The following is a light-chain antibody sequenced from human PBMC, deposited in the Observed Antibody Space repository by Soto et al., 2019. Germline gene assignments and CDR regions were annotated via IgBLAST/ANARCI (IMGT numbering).Light chain of an antibody. CDR1: SSDVGGYSY. Sequence: QSVLTQPASVSGSPGQSITISCTGTSSDVGGYSYVSWYQQLPGKAPKLMIYDVSDRPSGVSNRCSGSKSGNTASLTISGLQAEDEADYYCSSYTSSSLYVFGTGTKLTVL. J-gene: IGLJ1*01. V-gene: IGLV2-14*01. CDR2: DVS. CDR3: SSYTSSSLYV.